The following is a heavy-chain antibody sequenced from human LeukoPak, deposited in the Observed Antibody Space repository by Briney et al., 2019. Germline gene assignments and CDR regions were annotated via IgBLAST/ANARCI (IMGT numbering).Heavy chain of an antibody. CDR1: GYMFTNYA. J-gene: IGHJ6*02. D-gene: IGHD3-16*01. Sequence: ASVKVSCKASGYMFTNYAMNWVRQAPGQGLEWMGWINTNTGNPTYAQGFTGRFVFSLDTSVTTAYLGISSLNTEDTAVYYCAREGRFGGSRVYGMDVWGQGTTVIVSS. V-gene: IGHV7-4-1*02. CDR3: AREGRFGGSRVYGMDV. CDR2: INTNTGNP.